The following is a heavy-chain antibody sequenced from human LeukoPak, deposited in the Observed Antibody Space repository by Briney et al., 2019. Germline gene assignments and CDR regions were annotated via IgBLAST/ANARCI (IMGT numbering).Heavy chain of an antibody. CDR3: ARSLYSGSYALGS. CDR1: GYTFTSYA. Sequence: ASVKVSCKASGYTFTSYAMHWVRQAPGQRREWMGWINAGNGNTKYSQKFQGRVTITRDTSASTAYMELSSLRSEDPAVYYCARSLYSGSYALGSWGQGTLVTVSS. J-gene: IGHJ1*01. V-gene: IGHV1-3*01. CDR2: INAGNGNT. D-gene: IGHD1-26*01.